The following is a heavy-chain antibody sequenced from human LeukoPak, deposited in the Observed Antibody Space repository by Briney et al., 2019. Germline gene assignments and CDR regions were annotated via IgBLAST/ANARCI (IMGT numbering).Heavy chain of an antibody. CDR3: ASSQVVLRFLEWTSYLDY. J-gene: IGHJ4*02. CDR2: IYYSGST. CDR1: GGSISSGDYY. D-gene: IGHD3-3*01. V-gene: IGHV4-30-4*08. Sequence: SQTLSLTCTVSGGSISSGDYYWSWIRQPPGKGLEWIGYIYYSGSTYYNPSLKSRVTISVDTSKNQFSLKLSSVTAADTAVYYCASSQVVLRFLEWTSYLDYWGQGTLVTVSS.